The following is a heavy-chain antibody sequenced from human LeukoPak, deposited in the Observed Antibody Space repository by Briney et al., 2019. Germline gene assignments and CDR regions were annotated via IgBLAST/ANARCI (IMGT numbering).Heavy chain of an antibody. Sequence: PSETLSLTCAVYGGSFSGYYWSWIRQPPEKGLEWIGEINHSGSTNYNPSLKSRVTISVDTSKNQFSLKLSSVTAADTAVYYCARGFVYYYYYMDVWGKGTTVTVSS. CDR3: ARGFVYYYYYMDV. CDR1: GGSFSGYY. J-gene: IGHJ6*03. CDR2: INHSGST. V-gene: IGHV4-34*01.